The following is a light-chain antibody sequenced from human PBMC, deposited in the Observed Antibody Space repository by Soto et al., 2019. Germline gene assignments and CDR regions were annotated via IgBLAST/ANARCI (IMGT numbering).Light chain of an antibody. V-gene: IGKV1-5*01. CDR3: QQYTNTNNPWM. J-gene: IGKJ1*01. CDR2: DAS. CDR1: QTISTW. Sequence: DIQVTQSPPTLSASVGDRVTITCXAIQTISTWMAWYQQKPGKAPKLLVYDASTLQSGVASRFSGSGSGTEFTLIISGLQPDDSATYYCQQYTNTNNPWMFGQGTKVDIK.